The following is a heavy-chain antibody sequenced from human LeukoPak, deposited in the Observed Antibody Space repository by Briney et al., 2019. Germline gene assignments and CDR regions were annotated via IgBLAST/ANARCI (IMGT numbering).Heavy chain of an antibody. V-gene: IGHV3-48*01. CDR2: ISGRSSTI. Sequence: GGSLRLSCADSAFTFSDYSMNWVRQAPGKGLEWVSYISGRSSTIYYADSVKGRFTISRDNAKNSMYLQMNSLGAEDTAVYYCARDRIKSGSYYFDYWGQGTLVTVSS. D-gene: IGHD1-26*01. J-gene: IGHJ4*02. CDR3: ARDRIKSGSYYFDY. CDR1: AFTFSDYS.